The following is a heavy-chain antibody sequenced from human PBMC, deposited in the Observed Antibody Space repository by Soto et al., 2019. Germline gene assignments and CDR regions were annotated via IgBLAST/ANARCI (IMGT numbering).Heavy chain of an antibody. Sequence: PGGSLRLSCAASGFIFNEYGMHWVRQAPGKGLEWVAVIWYDGSNKYYADSVKGRFTFSRDNSKNTMSLQINSLRVEDTAIYYCARWGCSGSNCNLNQRSFDLWGQGTLVTVSS. J-gene: IGHJ5*02. CDR1: GFIFNEYG. CDR2: IWYDGSNK. D-gene: IGHD2-15*01. V-gene: IGHV3-33*01. CDR3: ARWGCSGSNCNLNQRSFDL.